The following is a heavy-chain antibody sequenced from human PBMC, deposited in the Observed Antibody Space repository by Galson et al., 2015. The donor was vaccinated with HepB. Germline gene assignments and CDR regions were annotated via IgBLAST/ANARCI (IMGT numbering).Heavy chain of an antibody. V-gene: IGHV3-7*01. CDR1: GFTFRTYW. Sequence: SLRLSCAASGFTFRTYWMRWVRQAPGKGLEWLAAIKQDGSEKYYMDSVKGRFTVSRDNADNSLYLQMNNLRAEDTAVYFCARGAPVARAFDHWGQGILVTVSS. J-gene: IGHJ4*02. CDR3: ARGAPVARAFDH. D-gene: IGHD6-19*01. CDR2: IKQDGSEK.